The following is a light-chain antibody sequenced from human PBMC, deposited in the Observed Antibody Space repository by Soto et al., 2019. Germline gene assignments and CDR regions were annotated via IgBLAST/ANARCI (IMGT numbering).Light chain of an antibody. Sequence: EIVMTQSPATLSVSPGERATLSCRASQSVSSDLAWYQQKPGQAPRLLIYGASTRATGIPARFSGSGSGTEFTLTISSLQSEDFAVYYCQQYNNWLDTFGQVTKVDIK. J-gene: IGKJ2*01. CDR1: QSVSSD. CDR3: QQYNNWLDT. V-gene: IGKV3-15*01. CDR2: GAS.